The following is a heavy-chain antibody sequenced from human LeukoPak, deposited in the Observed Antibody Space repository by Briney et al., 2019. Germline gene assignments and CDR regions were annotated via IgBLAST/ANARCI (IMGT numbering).Heavy chain of an antibody. V-gene: IGHV4-59*08. Sequence: KAAETLSITCTVSGGSMNNYYWNWIRQPPGKGLEWIGYSYYSGSTNYNPSLKSRVNISVDTSKNQFSLNLSSVTAADTAVYYCARLGSVAMPFDYWGQGTLVTVSS. J-gene: IGHJ4*02. D-gene: IGHD2-2*01. CDR2: SYYSGST. CDR3: ARLGSVAMPFDY. CDR1: GGSMNNYY.